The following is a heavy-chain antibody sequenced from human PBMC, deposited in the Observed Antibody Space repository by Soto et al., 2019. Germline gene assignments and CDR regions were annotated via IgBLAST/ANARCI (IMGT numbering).Heavy chain of an antibody. Sequence: PSETLSLTCSVSGVSVNGFYWSWIRQTPGKGLEWVAFMHNSGDTKYNPSLASRVLMSLDTSKNQFSLRLTSVTAADTAVYFCARHGGGGSGWYDYWGQGTLVTVSS. D-gene: IGHD6-19*01. CDR2: MHNSGDT. V-gene: IGHV4-59*08. CDR1: GVSVNGFY. CDR3: ARHGGGGSGWYDY. J-gene: IGHJ4*02.